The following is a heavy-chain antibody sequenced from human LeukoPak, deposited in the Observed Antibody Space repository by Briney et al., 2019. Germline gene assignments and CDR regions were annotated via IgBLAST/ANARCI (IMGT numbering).Heavy chain of an antibody. CDR3: AIFYDSSAGFDY. J-gene: IGHJ4*02. Sequence: ASVKVSCKASGYTFTSYAMHWVRRAPGQRLEWMGWINAGNGNTKYSQKFQGRVTITRDTSASTAYMELSSLRSEDTAVYYCAIFYDSSAGFDYWGQGTLVTVSS. CDR1: GYTFTSYA. CDR2: INAGNGNT. D-gene: IGHD3-22*01. V-gene: IGHV1-3*01.